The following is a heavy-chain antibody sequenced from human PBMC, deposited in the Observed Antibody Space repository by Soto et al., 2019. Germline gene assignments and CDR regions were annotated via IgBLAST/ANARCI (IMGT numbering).Heavy chain of an antibody. CDR3: AKDLPRKEKALDKMGFDN. J-gene: IGHJ4*02. CDR1: GFTFTDYA. Sequence: QVQLVESGGGVVQPGRSLRLSCAASGFTFTDYAMHWVRQAPGKGLEWVALISYDETKKYYTDSVKGRFTIARDNSRNTLFLQMNSLRAEDTAVYYCAKDLPRKEKALDKMGFDNWGQGTLVTVSS. V-gene: IGHV3-30*18. CDR2: ISYDETKK. D-gene: IGHD3-3*01.